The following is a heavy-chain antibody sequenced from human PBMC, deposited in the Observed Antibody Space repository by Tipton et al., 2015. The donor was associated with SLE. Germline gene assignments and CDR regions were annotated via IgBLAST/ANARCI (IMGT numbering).Heavy chain of an antibody. CDR2: ISYSGST. CDR3: VSYDRSGYQFDY. D-gene: IGHD3-22*01. V-gene: IGHV4-39*07. J-gene: IGHJ4*02. Sequence: GASISSNIYYWGWIRQPPGKGLEWIGSISYSGSTSYNPSLKSRVTIALDTSKNQFSLRLSSVTAADTAVYYCVSYDRSGYQFDYWGQGTLVTVSS. CDR1: GASISSNIYY.